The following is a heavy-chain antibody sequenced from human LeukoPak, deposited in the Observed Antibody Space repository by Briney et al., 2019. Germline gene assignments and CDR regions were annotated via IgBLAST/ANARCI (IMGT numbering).Heavy chain of an antibody. J-gene: IGHJ4*02. CDR2: ISGSGDDT. CDR3: AKKEAMIRGVPYYYDF. Sequence: PGGSLRLSCSASGFTFSSYVMTWVRQAPGQGLEWVSAISGSGDDTYYADSVKGRFTISSDNSKNTLYLQMNSLRAEDTAVYYCAKKEAMIRGVPYYYDFWGQGTLVTVSS. CDR1: GFTFSSYV. V-gene: IGHV3-23*01. D-gene: IGHD3-10*01.